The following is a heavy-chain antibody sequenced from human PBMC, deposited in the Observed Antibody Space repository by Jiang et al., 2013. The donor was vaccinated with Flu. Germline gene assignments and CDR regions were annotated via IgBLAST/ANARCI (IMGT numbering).Heavy chain of an antibody. D-gene: IGHD2-21*01. J-gene: IGHJ4*02. CDR2: MNPNSGNT. CDR3: ARVHLRVLWSTYVSSYYFDY. V-gene: IGHV1-8*01. Sequence: SGAEVKKPGASVKVSCKASGYTFTSYDINWVRQATGQGLEWMGWMNPNSGNTGYAQKFQGRVTMTRNTSISTAYMELSSLRSEDTAVYYCARVHLRVLWSTYVSSYYFDYWGQGTLVTVSS. CDR1: GYTFTSYD.